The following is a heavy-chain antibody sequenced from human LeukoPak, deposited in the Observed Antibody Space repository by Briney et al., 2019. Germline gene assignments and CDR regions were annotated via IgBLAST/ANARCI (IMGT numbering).Heavy chain of an antibody. D-gene: IGHD2-2*01. CDR3: ARQRGDCSSTSCYAPN. CDR1: GYSISSGYY. Sequence: KTSETLSLTCAVSGYSISSGYYWGWIRQPPGKGLKWIGSIYHSGSTYYNPSLKSRVTISVDTSKNQFSLKLSSVTAADTAVYYCARQRGDCSSTSCYAPNWGQGTLVTVSS. V-gene: IGHV4-38-2*01. CDR2: IYHSGST. J-gene: IGHJ4*02.